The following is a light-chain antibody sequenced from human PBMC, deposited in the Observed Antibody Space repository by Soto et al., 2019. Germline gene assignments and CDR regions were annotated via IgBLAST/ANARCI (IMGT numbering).Light chain of an antibody. Sequence: DIPMTQSPSTLSGSVGDRVTMTCRASKTISSWLAWYQQKPGKAPKLLIYKASTLKSGVPSRFSGSGSGTEFTLTISSLQPDDFASYYCHHYNSYSEAFGQGTKVELK. CDR3: HHYNSYSEA. J-gene: IGKJ1*01. V-gene: IGKV1-5*03. CDR2: KAS. CDR1: KTISSW.